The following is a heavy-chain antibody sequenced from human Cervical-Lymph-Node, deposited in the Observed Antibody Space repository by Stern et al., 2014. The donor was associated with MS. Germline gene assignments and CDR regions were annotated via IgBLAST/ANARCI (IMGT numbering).Heavy chain of an antibody. CDR3: VRQVTVRSRFDY. D-gene: IGHD4-11*01. CDR2: IDDTGRT. V-gene: IGHV4-39*01. CDR1: GGSISSSYY. J-gene: IGHJ4*02. Sequence: QVQLQESGPGLVKPSETLSRTCTVSGGSISSSYYWGWIRQSSGKGLEWIGSIDDTGRTFYNPSLKRRVTISVATSNNPLALKLSSVTAADTAVYYCVRQVTVRSRFDYWGQGTLVTVSS.